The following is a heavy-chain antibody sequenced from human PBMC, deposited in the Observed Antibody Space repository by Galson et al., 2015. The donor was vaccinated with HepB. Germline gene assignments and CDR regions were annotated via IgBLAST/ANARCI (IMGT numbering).Heavy chain of an antibody. CDR2: IYPGDSDT. D-gene: IGHD6-13*01. CDR3: ARHEGSSWQPYNWFDP. V-gene: IGHV5-51*01. J-gene: IGHJ5*02. Sequence: QSGAEVKKPGESLKISCKASGYNFPTYWIGWVRQMPGKGLEWMGIIYPGDSDTKYSPSFQGQVTISADKSISTAYLQWSSLKASDTAMYYCARHEGSSWQPYNWFDPWGQGTLVTVSS. CDR1: GYNFPTYW.